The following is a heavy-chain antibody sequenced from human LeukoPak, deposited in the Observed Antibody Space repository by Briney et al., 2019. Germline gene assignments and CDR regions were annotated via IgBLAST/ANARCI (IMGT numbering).Heavy chain of an antibody. CDR2: IIPTFGTA. Sequence: ASVKVSCKASGGTFSSYAISWVRQAPGQGLEWMGGIIPTFGTANYAQKFQGRVTITADESTSTAYMELSSLRSEDTAVYFCGGGGPPPPLVVVAATGEWWGQGTLVTVSS. V-gene: IGHV1-69*13. D-gene: IGHD2-15*01. CDR3: GGGGPPPPLVVVAATGEW. J-gene: IGHJ4*02. CDR1: GGTFSSYA.